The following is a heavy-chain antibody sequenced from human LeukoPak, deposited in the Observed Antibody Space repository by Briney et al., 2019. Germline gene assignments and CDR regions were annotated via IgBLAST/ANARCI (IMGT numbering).Heavy chain of an antibody. V-gene: IGHV1-69*13. D-gene: IGHD3-3*01. CDR2: IMPIFDTA. J-gene: IGHJ4*02. CDR1: GGTFSNYA. Sequence: ASVKVSCKASGGTFSNYAISWVRQAPGQGLEWMGGIMPIFDTADYAQKFQGRIAITADESTSTVYMELSSLRSEDTAVYYCAREEERIAIFGVTNSRFDYWGQGTLVTVSS. CDR3: AREEERIAIFGVTNSRFDY.